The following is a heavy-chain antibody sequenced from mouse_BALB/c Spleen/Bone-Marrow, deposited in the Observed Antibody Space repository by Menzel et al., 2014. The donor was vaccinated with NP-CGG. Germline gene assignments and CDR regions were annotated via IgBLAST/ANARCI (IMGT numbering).Heavy chain of an antibody. CDR1: GFTFSSYT. Sequence: EVKLVESGGGLVKPGGSLKLSCAASGFTFSSYTMSWVRQTPEKRLEWVATITSGGGXTYYPDSVKGRFTISGDNAKSTLYLQMSSLKSEDTAMYYCTRDLYDGYSYYAMDYWGQGTSVTVSS. J-gene: IGHJ4*01. CDR2: ITSGGGXT. CDR3: TRDLYDGYSYYAMDY. D-gene: IGHD2-3*01. V-gene: IGHV5-6-4*01.